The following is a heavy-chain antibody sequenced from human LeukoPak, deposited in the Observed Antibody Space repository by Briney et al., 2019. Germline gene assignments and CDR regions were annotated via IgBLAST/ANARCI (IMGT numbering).Heavy chain of an antibody. CDR2: ISSSGSTI. J-gene: IGHJ4*02. CDR3: ARDSPRYGDYDFDY. D-gene: IGHD4-17*01. Sequence: GGSLRLSCAASGFTFSDYYMSWIRQAPGKGLEWVSYISSSGSTIYYADSVEGRFTISRDNAKNSLYLQMNSLRAEDTAVYYCARDSPRYGDYDFDYWGQGTLVTVSS. V-gene: IGHV3-11*01. CDR1: GFTFSDYY.